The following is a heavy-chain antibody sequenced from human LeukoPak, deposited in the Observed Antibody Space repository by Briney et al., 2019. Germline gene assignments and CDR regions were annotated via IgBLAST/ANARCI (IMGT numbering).Heavy chain of an antibody. Sequence: PGRSLRLSCAASGFTFSSYGMHWVRQAPGKGLEWVAVISYDGSNKCYADSVKGRFTISRDNSKNTLYLQMNSLRAEDTAVYYCATAAAGYYFDYWGQGTLVTVSS. CDR1: GFTFSSYG. CDR3: ATAAAGYYFDY. V-gene: IGHV3-30*03. J-gene: IGHJ4*02. CDR2: ISYDGSNK. D-gene: IGHD6-13*01.